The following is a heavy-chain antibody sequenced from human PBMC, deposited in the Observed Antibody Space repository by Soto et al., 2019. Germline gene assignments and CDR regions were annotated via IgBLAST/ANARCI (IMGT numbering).Heavy chain of an antibody. CDR2: ISSSGDST. Sequence: EVQLLESGGDLVQPGAYLRLSCAASGFTFRNYAMNWVRQAPGKGLEWVSCISSSGDSTYYADSVKGRFTVSRDNSKNALYLQXXSLRAEDTAXYXCARXYXXGSYNHYYGMDVWGQGTTVTVSS. D-gene: IGHD3-10*01. CDR1: GFTFRNYA. CDR3: ARXYXXGSYNHYYGMDV. J-gene: IGHJ6*02. V-gene: IGHV3-23*01.